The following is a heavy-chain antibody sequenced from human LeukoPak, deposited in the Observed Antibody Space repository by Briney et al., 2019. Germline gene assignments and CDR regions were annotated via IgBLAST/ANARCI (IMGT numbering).Heavy chain of an antibody. D-gene: IGHD2-8*01. J-gene: IGHJ5*02. Sequence: GGSLRLSCAASGFTFSTYFFSWVRQAPGKGLEWVSGISATGGDTYYADSVKGRFTISRDNSRNTVSLQMNSLRVDDTATYYCAKDVRRCNGACTWGQGTLVTVSS. CDR1: GFTFSTYF. CDR2: ISATGGDT. CDR3: AKDVRRCNGACT. V-gene: IGHV3-23*01.